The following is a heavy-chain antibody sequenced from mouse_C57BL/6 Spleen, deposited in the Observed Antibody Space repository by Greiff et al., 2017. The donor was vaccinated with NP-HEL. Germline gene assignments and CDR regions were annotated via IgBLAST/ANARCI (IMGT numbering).Heavy chain of an antibody. CDR2: ISNGGGST. CDR3: ASADWYFDV. V-gene: IGHV5-12*01. CDR1: GFTFSDYY. J-gene: IGHJ1*03. Sequence: EVKLVESGGGLVQPGGSLKLSCAASGFTFSDYYMYWVRQTPEKRLEWVAYISNGGGSTYYPDTVKGRFTISRDNAKNTLYLQMSRLKSEDTAMYYCASADWYFDVWGTGTTVTVSS.